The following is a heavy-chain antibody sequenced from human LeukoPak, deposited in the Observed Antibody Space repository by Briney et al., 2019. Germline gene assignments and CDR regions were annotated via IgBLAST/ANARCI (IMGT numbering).Heavy chain of an antibody. V-gene: IGHV3-33*01. CDR2: IWYDESNK. J-gene: IGHJ5*02. Sequence: GGSLRLSCAASGFTFSSYGMHWVRQAPGKGLEWVAVIWYDESNKYYAYSVQGRFTISRDNSKNTLYLQMNSLRAEDTAVYYCAREAGYCSSTSCYFSHWFDPWGQGTLVTVSS. D-gene: IGHD2-2*01. CDR1: GFTFSSYG. CDR3: AREAGYCSSTSCYFSHWFDP.